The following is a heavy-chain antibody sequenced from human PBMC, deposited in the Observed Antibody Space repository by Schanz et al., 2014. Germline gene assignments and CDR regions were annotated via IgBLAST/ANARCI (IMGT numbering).Heavy chain of an antibody. CDR1: GFTFSSYG. CDR2: ISSGSSYA. Sequence: VQLVESGGGVVQFGRSLRLSCVASGFTFSSYGMHWVRQAPGKGLEWVSDISSGSSYANYADSVKGRFTISRDNSENTLYLQMNSLSADDTAVCYCAKGMGYCSGGTCYDYYYYGLDVWGQGTTVTVSS. J-gene: IGHJ6*02. D-gene: IGHD2-15*01. V-gene: IGHV3-NL1*01. CDR3: AKGMGYCSGGTCYDYYYYGLDV.